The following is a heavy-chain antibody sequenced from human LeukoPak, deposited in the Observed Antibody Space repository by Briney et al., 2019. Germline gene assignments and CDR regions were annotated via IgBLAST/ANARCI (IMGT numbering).Heavy chain of an antibody. Sequence: ASVKVSCKASGYTFTSYGISWVRQAPGQGLEWMGWISAYNGNTNYAQKLQGRVTMTTDTSTSTAYMELRSLRSDDTAAYYCARAGIGDVRYYMDVWGKGTTVTVSS. CDR3: ARAGIGDVRYYMDV. J-gene: IGHJ6*03. D-gene: IGHD3-16*01. CDR1: GYTFTSYG. CDR2: ISAYNGNT. V-gene: IGHV1-18*01.